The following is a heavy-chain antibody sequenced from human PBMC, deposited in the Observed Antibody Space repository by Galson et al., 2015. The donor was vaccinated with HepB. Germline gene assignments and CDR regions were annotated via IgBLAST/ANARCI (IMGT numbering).Heavy chain of an antibody. CDR1: GASISTNY. D-gene: IGHD4-23*01. Sequence: SETLSLTCTVSGASISTNYWSWIRQPPGKGLEWIGYIYYSGSTNYNPSLKSRVTISEDTSKNQFSLRLTSVTTADTAVYFCARDVDGGAWADYWGQGTLVTVSS. J-gene: IGHJ4*02. V-gene: IGHV4-59*01. CDR3: ARDVDGGAWADY. CDR2: IYYSGST.